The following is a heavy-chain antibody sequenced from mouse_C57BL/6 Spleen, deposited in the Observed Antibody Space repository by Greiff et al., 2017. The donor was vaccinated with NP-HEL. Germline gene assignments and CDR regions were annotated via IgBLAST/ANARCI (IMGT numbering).Heavy chain of an antibody. CDR2: IRNKANGYTT. CDR3: ARYNGNYDY. Sequence: EVQVVESGGGLVQPGGSLSLSCAASGFTFTDYYMSWVRQPPGKALEWLGFIRNKANGYTTEYSASVKGRFTISRDNSQSILYLQMNALRAEDSATYYCARYNGNYDYWGQGTTLTVSS. V-gene: IGHV7-3*01. CDR1: GFTFTDYY. J-gene: IGHJ2*01. D-gene: IGHD2-1*01.